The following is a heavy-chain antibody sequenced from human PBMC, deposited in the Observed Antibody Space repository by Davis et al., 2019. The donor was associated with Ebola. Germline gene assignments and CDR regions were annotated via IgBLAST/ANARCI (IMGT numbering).Heavy chain of an antibody. Sequence: ASVKVSCKASGYTFTGYYMHWVRQAPGQGLEWMGWINPNSGGTNYAQKFQGRVTMTRDTSTSTVYMELSGLRSGDTAAYYCARDGPDYYGLDVWGQGTTVTVSS. V-gene: IGHV1-2*02. CDR2: INPNSGGT. J-gene: IGHJ6*02. CDR3: ARDGPDYYGLDV. CDR1: GYTFTGYY.